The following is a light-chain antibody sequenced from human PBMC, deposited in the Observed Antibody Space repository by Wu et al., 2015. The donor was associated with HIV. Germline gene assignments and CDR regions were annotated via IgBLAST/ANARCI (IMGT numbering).Light chain of an antibody. CDR2: RVS. J-gene: IGKJ5*01. Sequence: EIVLTQSPGSLSLSPGESATLSCRTSEFISSSMLAWYQQKPGQAPRLLIYRVSSRATGIPDRFSGSGSGTDFTLTISRLEPEDFAVYYCQQYSSSPITFGQGTRLEI. CDR1: EFISSSM. CDR3: QQYSSSPIT. V-gene: IGKV3-20*01.